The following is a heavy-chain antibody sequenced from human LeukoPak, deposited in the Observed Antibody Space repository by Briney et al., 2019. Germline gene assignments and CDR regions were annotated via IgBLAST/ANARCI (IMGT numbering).Heavy chain of an antibody. J-gene: IGHJ5*02. V-gene: IGHV1-8*01. D-gene: IGHD2-2*02. CDR3: ARSPSRYCSSTSCYTFVWFDP. CDR2: MNPNSGNT. Sequence: GASVKVSCKASGYTFTSYDINWVRQATGQGLEWMGWMNPNSGNTGYAQKFQGRVTMTRNTSISTAYMGLSSLRSEDTAVYYCARSPSRYCSSTSCYTFVWFDPWGQGTLVTVSS. CDR1: GYTFTSYD.